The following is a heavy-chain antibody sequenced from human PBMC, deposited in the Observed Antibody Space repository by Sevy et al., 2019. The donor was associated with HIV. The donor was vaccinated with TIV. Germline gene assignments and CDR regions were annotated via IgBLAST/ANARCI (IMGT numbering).Heavy chain of an antibody. D-gene: IGHD6-19*01. CDR1: GFIFSSFG. CDR2: IHYKGSDK. V-gene: IGHV3-30*02. CDR3: AKDYSTAWYGYYYGMDV. Sequence: GGSLRLSCAASGFIFSSFGMHWVRQAPGKGLEWVAFIHYKGSDKYYADAVKGRYTISRDNSKNTVYLQMSSLRAEDTAVYYCAKDYSTAWYGYYYGMDVRGQGTTVTVSS. J-gene: IGHJ6*02.